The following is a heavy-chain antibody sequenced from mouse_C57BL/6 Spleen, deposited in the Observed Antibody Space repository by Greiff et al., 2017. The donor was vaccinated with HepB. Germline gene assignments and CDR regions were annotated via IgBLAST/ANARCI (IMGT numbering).Heavy chain of an antibody. Sequence: EVMLVESGGGLVKPGGSLKLSCAASGFTFSSYAMSWVRQTPEKRLEWVATISDGGSYTYYPDNVKGRFTISRDNAKNNLYLQLSHLKSEDTAMYYCARVITTDAMDYWGQGTSVTVSS. J-gene: IGHJ4*01. CDR1: GFTFSSYA. CDR2: ISDGGSYT. CDR3: ARVITTDAMDY. V-gene: IGHV5-4*03. D-gene: IGHD1-1*01.